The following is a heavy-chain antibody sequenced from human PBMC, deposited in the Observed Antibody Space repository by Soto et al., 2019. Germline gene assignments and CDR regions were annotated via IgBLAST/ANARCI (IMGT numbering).Heavy chain of an antibody. J-gene: IGHJ4*02. CDR2: INAGNGNT. V-gene: IGHV1-3*01. CDR3: ARDLKDSSGWAYYFDY. CDR1: GYTFTSYA. D-gene: IGHD6-19*01. Sequence: ASVKVSCKASGYTFTSYAMHWVRQAPGQRLEWMGWINAGNGNTEYSQKFQGRVTITRDTSASTAYMELSSLRSEDTAVYYCARDLKDSSGWAYYFDYWGQGTLVTVSS.